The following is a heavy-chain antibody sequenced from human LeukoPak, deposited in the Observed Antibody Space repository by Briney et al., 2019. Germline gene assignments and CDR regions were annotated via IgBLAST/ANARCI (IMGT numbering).Heavy chain of an antibody. Sequence: PSETLSLTCTVSGGSINSYYWTWIRQPPGKGLEWIGYIYNSGSTNYNPSLKSRVTISAETSRKQFSLRVCSVATPVTAIYYCATDYHGSNWYYFDYWGQGSLVAVSS. CDR2: IYNSGST. D-gene: IGHD6-13*01. CDR1: GGSINSYY. J-gene: IGHJ4*02. CDR3: ATDYHGSNWYYFDY. V-gene: IGHV4-59*08.